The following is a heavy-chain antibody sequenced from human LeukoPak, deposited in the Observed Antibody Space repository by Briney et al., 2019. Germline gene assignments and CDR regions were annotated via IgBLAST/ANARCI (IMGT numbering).Heavy chain of an antibody. Sequence: PGGSLRLSCVASGLSLSNSAMTWVRQAPGKGLEWLSILTGDGTGTFYADSVKGRFSISRDISTNTLYLQMTRLGVDDTALYYCATVGGFCPSSNCYAYFDYWGQGSPVSVSS. CDR3: ATVGGFCPSSNCYAYFDY. CDR2: LTGDGTGT. V-gene: IGHV3-23*01. CDR1: GLSLSNSA. J-gene: IGHJ4*02. D-gene: IGHD2-2*01.